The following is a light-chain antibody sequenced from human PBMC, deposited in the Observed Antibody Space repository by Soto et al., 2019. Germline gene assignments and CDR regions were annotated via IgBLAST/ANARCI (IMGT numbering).Light chain of an antibody. J-gene: IGKJ1*01. CDR1: QTIMTY. Sequence: DIQMTQSPSSLSASVGDEVTITCGASQTIMTYLNWYQLKPGKPPRLLMYAASSLQSGVPSRLSGSGSGTDFTLTISSLQPEDFATYSCQQSYNSTQTFGRGTQVDIK. CDR2: AAS. V-gene: IGKV1-39*01. CDR3: QQSYNSTQT.